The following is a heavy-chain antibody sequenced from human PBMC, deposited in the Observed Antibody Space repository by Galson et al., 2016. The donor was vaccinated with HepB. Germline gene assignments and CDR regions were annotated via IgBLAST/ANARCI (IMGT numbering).Heavy chain of an antibody. CDR1: GFSFSSYW. CDR3: ARHQVGATCDY. CDR2: INSDGSDT. D-gene: IGHD1-26*01. V-gene: IGHV3-74*01. Sequence: SLRLSCAASGFSFSSYWMHWVRQTPGKGLVWVSRINSDGSDTIYADSVKGRFTVSRDNAKNTLYLEMHSLRAEDTAVYYCARHQVGATCDYWGQGTLVTVSS. J-gene: IGHJ4*02.